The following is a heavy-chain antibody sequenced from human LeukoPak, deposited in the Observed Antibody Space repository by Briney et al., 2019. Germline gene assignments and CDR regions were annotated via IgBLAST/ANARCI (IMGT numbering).Heavy chain of an antibody. J-gene: IGHJ4*02. CDR1: GFTFSSNV. CDR3: AKESSGGWYFDY. Sequence: GSLRLSCVASGFTFSSNVMIRVRQAPGKGLGWVSSIPASGGSTYYADSVKGRFTISRDNSKNSLYLQMNSLRAEDTAVYYCAKESSGGWYFDYWGQGTLVTVSS. V-gene: IGHV3-23*01. D-gene: IGHD6-19*01. CDR2: IPASGGST.